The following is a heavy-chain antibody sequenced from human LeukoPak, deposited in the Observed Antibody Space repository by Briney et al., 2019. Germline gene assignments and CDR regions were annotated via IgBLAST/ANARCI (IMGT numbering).Heavy chain of an antibody. CDR1: GFTFSNYA. D-gene: IGHD1-14*01. CDR2: IGSDSGDT. V-gene: IGHV3-23*01. Sequence: PGGSLRLSCAASGFTFSNYAMIWVRQAPGKGLEWVSVIGSDSGDTRYADSVEGRFTISRDNSENTLFLQMSSLRADDTAVYYCAKYRTTSVPPRTFDYWGQGTLGTVSS. CDR3: AKYRTTSVPPRTFDY. J-gene: IGHJ4*02.